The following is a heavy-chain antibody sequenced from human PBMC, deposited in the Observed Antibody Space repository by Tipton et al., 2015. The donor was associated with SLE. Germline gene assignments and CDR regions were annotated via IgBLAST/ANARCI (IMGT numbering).Heavy chain of an antibody. D-gene: IGHD6-19*01. Sequence: SLRLSCAASGFTFSSYWMHWVRQAPGKGLVWVSRINSDGSSTSYADSVKGRFTISRDNAKNSLYLQMNSLRAEDTAVYYCASQQWLAHIDYWGQGTLVTVSS. CDR3: ASQQWLAHIDY. J-gene: IGHJ4*02. V-gene: IGHV3-74*01. CDR1: GFTFSSYW. CDR2: INSDGSST.